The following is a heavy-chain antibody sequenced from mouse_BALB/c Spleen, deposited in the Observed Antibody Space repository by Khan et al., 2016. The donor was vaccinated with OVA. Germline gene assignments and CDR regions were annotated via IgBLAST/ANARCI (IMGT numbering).Heavy chain of an antibody. CDR1: GFSLSRYS. J-gene: IGHJ1*01. V-gene: IGHV2-6-4*01. D-gene: IGHD3-3*01. Sequence: QAQLKESGPGLVAPSQSLSITCTVSGFSLSRYSVHWVRQPPGKGLEWLGIIWIGGSADYNSPLKSRLSISKDNSKSQVFLKMNSLQTDDTAMYYCARNRDGGSYWYFDVWGAGTTVTVSS. CDR3: ARNRDGGSYWYFDV. CDR2: IWIGGSA.